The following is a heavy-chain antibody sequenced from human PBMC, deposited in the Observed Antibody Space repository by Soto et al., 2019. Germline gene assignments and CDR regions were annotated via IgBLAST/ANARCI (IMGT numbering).Heavy chain of an antibody. CDR2: ISYDGSNK. J-gene: IGHJ4*02. CDR1: GFTFSSYG. D-gene: IGHD3-22*01. Sequence: GGSLRLSCAASGFTFSSYGMHWVRQAPGKGLEWVAVISYDGSNKYYAATVKGRFTISRDNSKNTLYLQMNRLRAEDTAVYNCATSLPFHDRPHYFDYWGQGTLVTVSS. CDR3: ATSLPFHDRPHYFDY. V-gene: IGHV3-30*03.